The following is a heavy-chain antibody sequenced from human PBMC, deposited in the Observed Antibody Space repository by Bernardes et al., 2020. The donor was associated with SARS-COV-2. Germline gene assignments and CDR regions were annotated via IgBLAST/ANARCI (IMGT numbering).Heavy chain of an antibody. V-gene: IGHV5-51*01. D-gene: IGHD7-27*01. J-gene: IGHJ4*02. CDR2: IYPGDSDT. CDR1: GYNFASYW. Sequence: GESLKISCKGSGYNFASYWIAWLRQMPGKGLEWMGIIYPGDSDTRYSPSVQGQVTISADKSISTAYLQWTSLKASDTAMYYCASAHGIGNWGSYSEYYFDYWGQGTVVTVSS. CDR3: ASAHGIGNWGSYSEYYFDY.